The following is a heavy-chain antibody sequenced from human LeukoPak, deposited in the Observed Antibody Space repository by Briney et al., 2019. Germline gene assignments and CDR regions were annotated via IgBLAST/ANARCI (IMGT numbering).Heavy chain of an antibody. V-gene: IGHV3-23*01. CDR2: ISGSGGST. J-gene: IGHJ4*02. CDR1: GFTFSNFA. Sequence: PGGSLRLSCAASGFTFSNFAMSWVRQAPGKGLEWVSAISGSGGSTYYADSVKGRFTISRDNSKNTLYLQMNSLRAEDTAVYYCAKDRNYDSRPRYFDYWGQGTLVTVSS. CDR3: AKDRNYDSRPRYFDY. D-gene: IGHD3-22*01.